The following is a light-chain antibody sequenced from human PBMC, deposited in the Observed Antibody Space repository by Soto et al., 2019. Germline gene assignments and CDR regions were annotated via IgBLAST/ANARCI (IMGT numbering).Light chain of an antibody. CDR3: HHYNTYST. J-gene: IGKJ1*01. CDR1: QSISIW. CDR2: AAS. V-gene: IGKV1-5*03. Sequence: DIQVTHSPSALSASIGSRFTITCRASQSISIWLAWYQQKPGKAPKLLIYAASSLESGVPSRLSGSGSGTEFTLTISSMKPDDLATYYCHHYNTYSTFGQGTKVDIK.